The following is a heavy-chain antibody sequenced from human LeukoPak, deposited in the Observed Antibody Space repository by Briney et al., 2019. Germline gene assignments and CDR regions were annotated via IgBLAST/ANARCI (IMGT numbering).Heavy chain of an antibody. V-gene: IGHV4-31*03. Sequence: SQTLSLTCTVSGGSISSGGYSWSWIRQHPGKGLEWIGHIYYSGSTYYNPSLKSRVTISVDTSNNQFSLKLSSVTAADTAVYYCARDMGLYFYDSSGPDAFDIWGQGTMVIVSS. D-gene: IGHD3-22*01. J-gene: IGHJ3*02. CDR3: ARDMGLYFYDSSGPDAFDI. CDR2: IYYSGST. CDR1: GGSISSGGYS.